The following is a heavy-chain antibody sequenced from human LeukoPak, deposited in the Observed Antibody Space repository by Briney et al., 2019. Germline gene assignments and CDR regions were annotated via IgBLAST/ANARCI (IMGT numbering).Heavy chain of an antibody. CDR1: GFTFSNYG. CDR2: IWHDGSNK. CDR3: ANNFDY. J-gene: IGHJ4*02. V-gene: IGHV3-33*06. Sequence: GGSLRLSCAASGFTFSNYGMHWVRQAPGKGLEWVAVIWHDGSNKYYADSVKGRFTIFRDNSKNMLYLQMNSLRAEDTAVYYCANNFDYWGQGTLVTVSS.